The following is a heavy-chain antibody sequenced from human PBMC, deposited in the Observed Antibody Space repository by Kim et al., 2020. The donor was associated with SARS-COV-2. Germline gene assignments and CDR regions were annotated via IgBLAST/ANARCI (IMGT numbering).Heavy chain of an antibody. CDR2: NT. V-gene: IGHV1-3*01. CDR3: ARDLFHTGFDY. J-gene: IGHJ4*02. Sequence: NTKVSQQFQGRVPFTRDPSANTAYMELSSLGSEDTAVYYCARDLFHTGFDYWGQGTLVAVSS. D-gene: IGHD2-8*02.